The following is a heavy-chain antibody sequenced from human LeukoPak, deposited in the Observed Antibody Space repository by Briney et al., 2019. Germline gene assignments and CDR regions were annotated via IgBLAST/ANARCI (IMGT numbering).Heavy chain of an antibody. CDR2: IWYDGSNK. J-gene: IGHJ4*02. Sequence: GGSLRLSCAASGFTFSSYGMHWVRQAPGKGLEWVAVIWYDGSNKYYADSVKGRFTISRDNSKNTLYLQMNSLRAEDTAVYYCARSLRAVAGVFDYWGQGTLVTVSS. V-gene: IGHV3-33*01. D-gene: IGHD6-19*01. CDR3: ARSLRAVAGVFDY. CDR1: GFTFSSYG.